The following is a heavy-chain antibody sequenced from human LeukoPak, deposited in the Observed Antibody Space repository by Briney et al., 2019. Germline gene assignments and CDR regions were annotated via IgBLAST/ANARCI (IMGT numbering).Heavy chain of an antibody. D-gene: IGHD6-13*01. CDR3: ARGGVYWAAAGRFDP. CDR1: GGSFSGYY. J-gene: IGHJ5*02. CDR2: INHSGST. V-gene: IGHV4-34*01. Sequence: PSETLSLTCAVYGGSFSGYYWSWIRQPPGKGLEWIGEINHSGSTNYNPSLKSRVTISVDTSKNQFSLKLSSVTAADTAVYYCARGGVYWAAAGRFDPWGQGTLVTVSS.